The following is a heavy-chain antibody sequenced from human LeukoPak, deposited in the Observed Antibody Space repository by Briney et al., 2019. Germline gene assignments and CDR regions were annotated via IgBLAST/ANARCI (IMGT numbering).Heavy chain of an antibody. D-gene: IGHD3-3*01. CDR2: ISSSGSTI. CDR1: GFTFSSYE. J-gene: IGHJ6*02. Sequence: GGSLRLSCAASGFTFSSYEMNWVRQAPGKGLEWVSYISSSGSTIYYADSVKGRFTISRDNAKNSLYLQMNSLRAEDTAVYYCARALPQYYDFWSGYYTGPYYYGMDVWGQGTTVTVS. V-gene: IGHV3-48*03. CDR3: ARALPQYYDFWSGYYTGPYYYGMDV.